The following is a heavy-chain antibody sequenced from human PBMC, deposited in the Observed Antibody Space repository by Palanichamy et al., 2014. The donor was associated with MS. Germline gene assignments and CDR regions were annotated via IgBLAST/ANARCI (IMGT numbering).Heavy chain of an antibody. V-gene: IGHV1-69*01. Sequence: VQSGAEVKKPGSSVKVSCKASGGTFSSYAISWVRQAPGQGLEWMGGIIPIFGTANYAQKFQGRVTITADESTSTAYMELSSLRSEDTAVYYCTRARARYCSGGSCYSNKYYYYGMDVWGQGTTVTVSS. J-gene: IGHJ6*02. D-gene: IGHD2-15*01. CDR2: IIPIFGTA. CDR1: GGTFSSYA. CDR3: TRARARYCSGGSCYSNKYYYYGMDV.